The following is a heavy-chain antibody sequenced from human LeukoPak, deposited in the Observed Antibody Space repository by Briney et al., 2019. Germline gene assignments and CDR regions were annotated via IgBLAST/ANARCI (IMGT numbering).Heavy chain of an antibody. CDR1: RFTFSTYA. Sequence: GGSLRLSCAASRFTFSTYAMNWVRQAPAKGQECVSTIGGSSGATYYADSVKGRFIVSRDNSKNILYLQINSLRADDTAVYYCAKRGEGCSGVSCLYWYFDIWGRGTLVTVSS. V-gene: IGHV3-23*01. D-gene: IGHD2-15*01. CDR3: AKRGEGCSGVSCLYWYFDI. CDR2: IGGSSGAT. J-gene: IGHJ2*01.